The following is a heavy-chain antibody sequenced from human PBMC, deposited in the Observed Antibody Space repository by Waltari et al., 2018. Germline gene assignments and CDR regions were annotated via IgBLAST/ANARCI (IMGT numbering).Heavy chain of an antibody. CDR1: GFTFSSYG. CDR3: AKDGIVGATYYYYYYYMDV. D-gene: IGHD1-26*01. V-gene: IGHV3-30*02. Sequence: VQLVESGGGVVQPGGSLRLSCAASGFTFSSYGMHWVRQAPGKGLEWVAFIRYDGSNKYYADSVKGRFTISRDNSKNTLYLQMNSLRAEDTAVYYCAKDGIVGATYYYYYYYMDVWGKGTTVTISS. J-gene: IGHJ6*03. CDR2: IRYDGSNK.